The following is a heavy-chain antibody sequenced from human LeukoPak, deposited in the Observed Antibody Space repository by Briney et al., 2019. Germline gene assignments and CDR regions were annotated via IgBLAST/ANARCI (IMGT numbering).Heavy chain of an antibody. CDR3: ARGQEGFDY. J-gene: IGHJ4*02. CDR2: IYPRDGST. Sequence: GASVKVSCKASGYTFTSNYIHWVRQAPGQGLEWMGMIYPRDGSTSYAQKFQGRVTVTRDTSTSTVHMELSGLRSEDTAVYYCARGQEGFDYWGQGTLVTVFS. V-gene: IGHV1-46*01. CDR1: GYTFTSNY.